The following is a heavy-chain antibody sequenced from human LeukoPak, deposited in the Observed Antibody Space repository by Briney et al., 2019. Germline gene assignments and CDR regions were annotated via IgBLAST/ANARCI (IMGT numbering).Heavy chain of an antibody. V-gene: IGHV4-4*07. CDR1: GGSIGIYY. J-gene: IGHJ4*02. Sequence: SETLSLTCTVSGGSIGIYYWTWIRQSAGKGLELLGRMYASGDFNYNPFLKSRVTMSVDTSKNQFSLNLNSVTAADTAVYYCARGWAPRGQKSCFDYWGRGTLVTVSS. CDR3: ARGWAPRGQKSCFDY. D-gene: IGHD1-26*01. CDR2: MYASGDF.